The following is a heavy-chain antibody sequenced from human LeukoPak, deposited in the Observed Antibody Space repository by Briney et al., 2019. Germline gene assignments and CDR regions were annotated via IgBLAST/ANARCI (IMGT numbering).Heavy chain of an antibody. J-gene: IGHJ5*02. CDR1: GGSISSGGYS. Sequence: PSETLSLTCAVSGGSISSGGYSWSWIRQPPGKGQEWIGYIYHSGSTYYNPSLKSRVTISVDRSKNQFSLKLSSVTAADTAVYYCARGSTYYYGSGSYGNWFDPWGQGTLVTVSS. V-gene: IGHV4-30-2*01. D-gene: IGHD3-10*01. CDR2: IYHSGST. CDR3: ARGSTYYYGSGSYGNWFDP.